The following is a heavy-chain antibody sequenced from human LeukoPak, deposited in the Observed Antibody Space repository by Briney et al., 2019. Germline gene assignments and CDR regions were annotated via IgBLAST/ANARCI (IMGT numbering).Heavy chain of an antibody. Sequence: GGSLRLSCAASGFTFSSYGMHWVRQAPGKGLEWVAFIRYDGTNKYYADSVRGRFTISRDNSKNTLYLHMNSLRAEDTAVYFCAKGSKAVLFTRDHYMDVWGKGTTVTISS. CDR3: AKGSKAVLFTRDHYMDV. V-gene: IGHV3-30*02. CDR2: IRYDGTNK. D-gene: IGHD6-19*01. J-gene: IGHJ6*03. CDR1: GFTFSSYG.